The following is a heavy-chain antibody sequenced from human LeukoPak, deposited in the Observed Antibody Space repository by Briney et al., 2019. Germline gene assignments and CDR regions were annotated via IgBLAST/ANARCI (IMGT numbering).Heavy chain of an antibody. D-gene: IGHD3-3*01. CDR2: FDPEDGET. V-gene: IGHV1-24*01. Sequence: GASVKVSCKVSGYTLTELSMHWVRQAPGKGLEWMGGFDPEDGETIYAQKFQGRVTMTEGTSTDTAYMELSSLRSEDTAVYYCATSTPLGYDFWSGYYWNAFDIWGQGTMVTVSS. CDR3: ATSTPLGYDFWSGYYWNAFDI. CDR1: GYTLTELS. J-gene: IGHJ3*02.